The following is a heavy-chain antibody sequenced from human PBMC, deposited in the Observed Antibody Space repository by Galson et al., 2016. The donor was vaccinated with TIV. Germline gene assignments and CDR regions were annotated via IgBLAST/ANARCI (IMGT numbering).Heavy chain of an antibody. CDR2: VYYSGAT. CDR1: GGSINNGDYY. V-gene: IGHV4-30-4*08. J-gene: IGHJ6*02. CDR3: ARCRGDYYYGIDV. Sequence: TLSLTCSVFGGSINNGDYYWTWIRQPPGKGLEWIGYVYYSGATNYNPSLKRRVTLSVDRSTNQFSLRLNSVTAADTAVYSCARCRGDYYYGIDVWGQGTTVTVSS. D-gene: IGHD3-10*01.